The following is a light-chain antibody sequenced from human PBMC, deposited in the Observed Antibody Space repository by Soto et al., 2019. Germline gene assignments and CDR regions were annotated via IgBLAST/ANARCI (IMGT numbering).Light chain of an antibody. CDR3: QQYGSSGT. CDR2: GAS. Sequence: IVFAQFSRTLSLSPRERATLSWRASQSVSNNYLAWYQQKPGQAPRLLIYGASNRATGIPDRFSGSGSRTDFTLTISRLEPEDFAVYYCQQYGSSGTFGQGTKVDIK. J-gene: IGKJ1*01. CDR1: QSVSNNY. V-gene: IGKV3-20*01.